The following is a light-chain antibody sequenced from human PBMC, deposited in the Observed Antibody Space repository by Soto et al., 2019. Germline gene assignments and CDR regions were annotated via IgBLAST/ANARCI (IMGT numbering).Light chain of an antibody. CDR2: DVS. J-gene: IGLJ1*01. CDR1: SSDVGAYNS. V-gene: IGLV2-14*01. Sequence: QSVLTRPASVSGSPGRSITISCTGTSSDVGAYNSVSWYQQHPGKAPKLIIYDVSTRPSGISDRFSGSKSGNTASLTISGLQAEDESDYYCSSYTTSVTYVFGTGTKVTVL. CDR3: SSYTTSVTYV.